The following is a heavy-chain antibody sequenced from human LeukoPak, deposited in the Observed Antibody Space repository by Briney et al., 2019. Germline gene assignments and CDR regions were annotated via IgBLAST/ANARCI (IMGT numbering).Heavy chain of an antibody. D-gene: IGHD2-8*02. J-gene: IGHJ4*02. Sequence: GASVKVSCKASGYTFTSYGINWVRQAPGQGLEWMGWISAYNGNTNYAQKLQGRVTMTTDTSTSTAHMELRSLRSDDTAVYYCARNLGYCTGGVCYFDYWGQGTLVTVSS. CDR2: ISAYNGNT. CDR3: ARNLGYCTGGVCYFDY. V-gene: IGHV1-18*01. CDR1: GYTFTSYG.